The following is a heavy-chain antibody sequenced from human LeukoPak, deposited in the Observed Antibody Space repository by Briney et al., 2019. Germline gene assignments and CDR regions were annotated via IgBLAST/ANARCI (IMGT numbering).Heavy chain of an antibody. D-gene: IGHD3-10*01. V-gene: IGHV3-23*01. CDR1: GFTFSSYA. J-gene: IGHJ4*02. CDR2: ISGSGGST. CDR3: AKDTPRLYYYGSGSYLFDY. Sequence: PGGSLRLSCAASGFTFSSYAMSWVRQAPGKGLEWVSAISGSGGSTYYADSVKGRFTISRDNSKNTLYLQMNSLRAEDTAVYYCAKDTPRLYYYGSGSYLFDYWGQGTLVTVSS.